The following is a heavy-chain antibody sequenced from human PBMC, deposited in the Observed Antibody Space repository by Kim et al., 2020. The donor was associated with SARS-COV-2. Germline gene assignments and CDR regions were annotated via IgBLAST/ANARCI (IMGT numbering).Heavy chain of an antibody. Sequence: GGSLRLSCAASGFTVSSNYMSWVRQAPGKGLEWFSVLYSGGSTYYADSVKGRFTISRDNSKNTLYLQMNSLRAEDTAVYYCAGGSGSRYYFDYWGQGALVTVSS. V-gene: IGHV3-66*01. CDR1: GFTVSSNY. CDR2: LYSGGST. J-gene: IGHJ4*02. D-gene: IGHD3-10*01. CDR3: AGGSGSRYYFDY.